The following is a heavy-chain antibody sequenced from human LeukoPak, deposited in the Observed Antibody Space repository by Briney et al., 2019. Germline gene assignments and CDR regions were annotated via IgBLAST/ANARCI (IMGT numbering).Heavy chain of an antibody. V-gene: IGHV3-49*04. D-gene: IGHD3-22*01. Sequence: GGSLRLSCTASGFTFGDYAMSWVRQAPGKGRGWVGFIRSKAYGGTTEYAASVKGRFTISRDDYKSIAYLQMNSLKTEPTAVYYCTRARPYYYDRGWFDPWGQGTMVTVSS. J-gene: IGHJ5*02. CDR3: TRARPYYYDRGWFDP. CDR2: IRSKAYGGTT. CDR1: GFTFGDYA.